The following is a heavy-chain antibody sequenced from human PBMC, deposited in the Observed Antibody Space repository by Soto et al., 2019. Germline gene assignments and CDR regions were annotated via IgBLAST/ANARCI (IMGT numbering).Heavy chain of an antibody. D-gene: IGHD1-7*01. CDR2: TYYKSKWYN. CDR3: ARDQLELRTKFDY. Sequence: PSETLSLTCAISGDSVSSNIAAWNWIRQSPSRGLEWLGRTYYKSKWYNDYALSVKSRITINPDTSKSQLSLQLNSVTPEDTAVYYCARDQLELRTKFDYWGQGSLVTVSS. J-gene: IGHJ4*02. CDR1: GDSVSSNIAA. V-gene: IGHV6-1*01.